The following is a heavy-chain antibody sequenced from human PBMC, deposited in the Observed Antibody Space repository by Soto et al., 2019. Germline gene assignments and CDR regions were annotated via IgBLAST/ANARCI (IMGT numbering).Heavy chain of an antibody. J-gene: IGHJ5*02. CDR2: VSYAASNT. V-gene: IGHV3-23*01. CDR3: ARPLYPSIQLWTNWFDP. Sequence: GGSLRLSCAASGFTFSNYAMSWVRQAPGKGLEWVALVSYAASNTYYADSVKGRFTISRDNSKNTLYLQMNSLRAEDTAVYYCARPLYPSIQLWTNWFDPWGQGTLVTVSS. CDR1: GFTFSNYA. D-gene: IGHD5-18*01.